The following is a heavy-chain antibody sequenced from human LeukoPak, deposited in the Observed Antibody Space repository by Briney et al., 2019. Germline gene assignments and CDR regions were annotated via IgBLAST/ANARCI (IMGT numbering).Heavy chain of an antibody. CDR1: GFTVSSNY. CDR3: ASLPYYYDSSGYVY. V-gene: IGHV3-53*04. CDR2: IYSGGST. J-gene: IGHJ4*02. Sequence: GGSLRLSCAASGFTVSSNYMSWVRQAPGKGLEWVSVIYSGGSTYYADSVEGRFTISRHNSKNTLYLQMNSLRAEDTAVYYCASLPYYYDSSGYVYWGQGTLVTVSS. D-gene: IGHD3-22*01.